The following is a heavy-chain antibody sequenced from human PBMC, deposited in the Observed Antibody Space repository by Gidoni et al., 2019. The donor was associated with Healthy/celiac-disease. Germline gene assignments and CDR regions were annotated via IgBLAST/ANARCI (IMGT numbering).Heavy chain of an antibody. CDR2: IKQDGSEK. D-gene: IGHD2-2*01. CDR1: GFTFSSYW. Sequence: EVQLVESGGGLVQPGGSLRLSCAASGFTFSSYWMSWVRQAPGKGLAWVANIKQDGSEKYYVDSVKGRFTISRDNAKNSLYLQMNSLRAEDTAVYYCARDRSIKGVLDAFDIWGQGTMVTVSS. J-gene: IGHJ3*02. V-gene: IGHV3-7*03. CDR3: ARDRSIKGVLDAFDI.